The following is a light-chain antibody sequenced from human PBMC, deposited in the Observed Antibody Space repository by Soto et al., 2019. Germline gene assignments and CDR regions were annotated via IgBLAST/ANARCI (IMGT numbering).Light chain of an antibody. CDR2: DNN. Sequence: QSVLTQPPSVSAAPGQKVTISCSGSSSNIGNNYVSWYQQLPGTAPKLLIYDNNKRPSGIPDRFSGSKSGTSATLGITGLQTGEEADYYCGTWDSCLSAGGGVFGGGTKLTVL. CDR1: SSNIGNNY. CDR3: GTWDSCLSAGGGV. V-gene: IGLV1-51*01. J-gene: IGLJ2*01.